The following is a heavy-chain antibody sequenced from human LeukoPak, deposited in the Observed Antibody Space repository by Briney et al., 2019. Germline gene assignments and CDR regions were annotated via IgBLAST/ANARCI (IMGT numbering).Heavy chain of an antibody. Sequence: SETLSLTCTVSGGSVSSYFWSWIRQPPGKGLEWIGYISYSESTNYNPSLKSRVTISLDTSKNQFSLKLSSVTAADTAVYYCAREEAWVIDNWGRGTLVTVPS. CDR2: ISYSEST. J-gene: IGHJ4*02. CDR3: AREEAWVIDN. V-gene: IGHV4-59*02. D-gene: IGHD4-23*01. CDR1: GGSVSSYF.